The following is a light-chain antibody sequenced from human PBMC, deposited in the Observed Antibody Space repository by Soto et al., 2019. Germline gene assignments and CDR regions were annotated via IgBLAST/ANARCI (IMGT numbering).Light chain of an antibody. J-gene: IGLJ1*01. V-gene: IGLV2-14*01. CDR1: SSDVGGYNY. CDR2: DVN. CDR3: SSYTSSSTRV. Sequence: QSALTQPASVSGSPGQSITISCTGTSSDVGGYNYVSWYQQNPGKAPKLMIYDVNNRPSGVSYRFSGAKSGNTASLTIPGLQAEDEAYYYCSSYTSSSTRVFGTGTKLTVL.